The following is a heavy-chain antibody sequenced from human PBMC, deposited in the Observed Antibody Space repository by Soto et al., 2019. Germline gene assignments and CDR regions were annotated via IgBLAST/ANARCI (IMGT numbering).Heavy chain of an antibody. CDR2: ITGNGGT. CDR1: GFTFRIYA. Sequence: EVQLLESGGGVIQPGGSLRLSCAASGFTFRIYAMSWVRQAPGKGLEWVSTITGNGGTSYADFVRGRFTISRDNSKNTLYLQMNSLRAEDTAVYYCARDLRYCSGGSCYRYGMDVWGQGTTVTVSS. CDR3: ARDLRYCSGGSCYRYGMDV. J-gene: IGHJ6*02. D-gene: IGHD2-15*01. V-gene: IGHV3-23*01.